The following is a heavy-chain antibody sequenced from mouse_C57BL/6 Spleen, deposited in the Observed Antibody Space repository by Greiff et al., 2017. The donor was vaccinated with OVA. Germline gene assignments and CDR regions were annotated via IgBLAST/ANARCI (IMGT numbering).Heavy chain of an antibody. CDR2: IDPENGDT. J-gene: IGHJ2*01. V-gene: IGHV14-4*01. D-gene: IGHD2-4*01. CDR1: GFNIKDDY. CDR3: FSIYYDYDDY. Sequence: VQLKESGAELVRPGASVKLSCTASGFNIKDDYMHWVKQRPEQGLEWIGWIDPENGDTEYASKFQGKATITADTSSNTAYLQLSSLTSEDTAVYYCFSIYYDYDDYWGQGTTLTVSS.